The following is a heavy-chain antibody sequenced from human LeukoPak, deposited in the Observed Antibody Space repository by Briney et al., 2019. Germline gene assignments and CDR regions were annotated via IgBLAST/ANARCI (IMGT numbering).Heavy chain of an antibody. CDR2: IKQDGSEK. CDR3: AKSQGSNYFDS. D-gene: IGHD2/OR15-2a*01. Sequence: GGSLRLSCAASGFTFTSYWMSWVRQAPGKGLEWVASIKQDGSEKYYVDSVKGRFTISRDNSKNTLYLQMSSLRAEDTAVYYCAKSQGSNYFDSWGQRTLVTVSS. J-gene: IGHJ4*02. CDR1: GFTFTSYW. V-gene: IGHV3-7*03.